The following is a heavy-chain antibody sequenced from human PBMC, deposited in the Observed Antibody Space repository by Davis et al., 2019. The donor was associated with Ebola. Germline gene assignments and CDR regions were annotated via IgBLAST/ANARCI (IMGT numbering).Heavy chain of an antibody. V-gene: IGHV5-10-1*01. CDR2: VDPSDSYT. CDR1: GYSFTNYW. Sequence: PGGSLRLSCKGSGYSFTNYWIAWVRQRPGKGLEWMGRVDPSDSYTNYSPSFEGHVTISFDNSISTAYLQWSSLRASDTALYYCARAKVGGTFYYVMDVWGQGTTVTVSS. D-gene: IGHD2-15*01. J-gene: IGHJ6*02. CDR3: ARAKVGGTFYYVMDV.